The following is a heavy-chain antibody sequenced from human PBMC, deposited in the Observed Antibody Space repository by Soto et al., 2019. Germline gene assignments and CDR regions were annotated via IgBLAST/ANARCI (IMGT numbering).Heavy chain of an antibody. Sequence: LSLTCTVSGGSISSSSYYWGWIRQPPGKGLEWIGSIYYSGSTYYNPSLKSRVTISVDTSKNQFSLKLSSVTAADTAVYYCASLGGYYGSGSRIDYWGQGTLVTV. D-gene: IGHD3-10*01. V-gene: IGHV4-39*01. CDR1: GGSISSSSYY. CDR2: IYYSGST. CDR3: ASLGGYYGSGSRIDY. J-gene: IGHJ4*02.